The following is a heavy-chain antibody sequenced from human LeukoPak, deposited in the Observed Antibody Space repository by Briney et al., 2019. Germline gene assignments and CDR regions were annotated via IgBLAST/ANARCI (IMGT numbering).Heavy chain of an antibody. V-gene: IGHV3-21*04. CDR3: ARGVVPAARDNWFDS. CDR2: ISSSSNYL. Sequence: GGSLRLSCAGSGFTFSSYSMNWIRQAPGKGLEWVSSISSSSNYLYYADSVKGRFTISRDNAENSLYLQMSSLRSEDTAVYYCARGVVPAARDNWFDSWGQGTLVTVSS. D-gene: IGHD2-2*01. CDR1: GFTFSSYS. J-gene: IGHJ5*01.